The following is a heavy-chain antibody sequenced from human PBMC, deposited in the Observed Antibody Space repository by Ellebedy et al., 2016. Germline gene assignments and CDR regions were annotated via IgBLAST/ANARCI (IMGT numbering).Heavy chain of an antibody. Sequence: GSLRLSCTVSGGSMSSYYWSWIRQPPGKGLEWIGYMYKSGSSKYNPSLESRVTMSLDTSKNHFSLKLSSVTSADTAVYYCANSYYDFWSGYYGWFDPWGQGTLVTVSS. CDR2: MYKSGSS. V-gene: IGHV4-59*01. D-gene: IGHD3-3*01. J-gene: IGHJ5*02. CDR3: ANSYYDFWSGYYGWFDP. CDR1: GGSMSSYY.